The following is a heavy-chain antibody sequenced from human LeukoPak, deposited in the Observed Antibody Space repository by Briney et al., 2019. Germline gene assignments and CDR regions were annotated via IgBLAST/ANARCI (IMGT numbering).Heavy chain of an antibody. CDR1: GFTFSSYG. CDR2: ISYDGSNK. CDR3: AKGIGSGWYRGFDY. V-gene: IGHV3-30*18. Sequence: GGSLRLSCAASGFTFSSYGMHWVRQAPGKGLEWVAVISYDGSNKYCADSVKGRFTISRDNSKNTLYLQMNSLRAEDTAVYYCAKGIGSGWYRGFDYWGQGTLVTVSS. D-gene: IGHD6-19*01. J-gene: IGHJ4*02.